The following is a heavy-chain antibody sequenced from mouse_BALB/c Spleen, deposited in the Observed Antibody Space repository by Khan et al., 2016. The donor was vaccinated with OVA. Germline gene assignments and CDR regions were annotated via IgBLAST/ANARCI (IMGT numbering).Heavy chain of an antibody. CDR1: GYTFTTYT. CDR2: IIPSNDYT. CDR3: ARAGAYYRSDGWFAY. J-gene: IGHJ3*01. Sequence: QVQLKESGAELARPGASVKMSCKASGYTFTTYTIHWVKQRPGQGLEWIGYIIPSNDYTNYNQKFKDRATLNADKSSSTAYMQLSSLTSEDSAVYYCARAGAYYRSDGWFAYWCQGTLVTVSA. V-gene: IGHV1-4*01. D-gene: IGHD2-14*01.